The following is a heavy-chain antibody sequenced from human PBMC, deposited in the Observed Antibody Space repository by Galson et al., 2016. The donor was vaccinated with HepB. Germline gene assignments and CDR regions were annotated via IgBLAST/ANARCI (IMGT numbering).Heavy chain of an antibody. CDR1: GFTFSSHW. Sequence: SLRLSCAASGFTFSSHWMHWVRQAPGKGLEWVGRLTSKADGGAADYAAPVKGRFTISRNDSKNTLFLQMNSLKTEDTAMYYCTTYSVRWSHWGQGTLVTVSS. V-gene: IGHV3-15*01. D-gene: IGHD4-11*01. CDR3: TTYSVRWSH. CDR2: LTSKADGGAA. J-gene: IGHJ4*02.